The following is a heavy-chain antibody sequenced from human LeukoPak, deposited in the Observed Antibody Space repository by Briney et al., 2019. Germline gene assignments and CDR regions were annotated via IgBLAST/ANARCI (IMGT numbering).Heavy chain of an antibody. J-gene: IGHJ4*02. CDR2: ISTSKTYT. Sequence: ASVKVSCKASGYAFTTFGIMWVRQAPGQGLEWMGWISTSKTYTRYARKVQGRATLTTDPATSTAYLELTSLTSDDTAVYFCARASDTSWPFDFWGQGTQVTVSS. CDR3: ARASDTSWPFDF. V-gene: IGHV1-18*01. D-gene: IGHD2-2*01. CDR1: GYAFTTFG.